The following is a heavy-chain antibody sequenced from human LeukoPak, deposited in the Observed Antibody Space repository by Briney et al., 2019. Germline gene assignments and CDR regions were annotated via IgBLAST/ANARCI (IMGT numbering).Heavy chain of an antibody. CDR2: RHGGGNT. V-gene: IGHV3-53*01. D-gene: IGHD3-22*01. J-gene: IGHJ4*02. Sequence: GGSLRLSCTASGFTVSSNYMGWVRQAPGKGLEWVSVRHGGGNTWYAHSVKGRFTISSDQSKSTLYLQMNSPRADDTAVYYCARDHPDRSGYSVIWGQGTLVTVSS. CDR1: GFTVSSNY. CDR3: ARDHPDRSGYSVI.